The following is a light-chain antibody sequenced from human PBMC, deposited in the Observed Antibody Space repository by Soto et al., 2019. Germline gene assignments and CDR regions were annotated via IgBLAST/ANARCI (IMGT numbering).Light chain of an antibody. CDR2: FDN. Sequence: QSVLTQPPSASGTPGQRVTISCSGSSSNIETNTVNWFQQLSGTAPKLLIYFDNQRPSGVPDRFSGSKSGTSASLAISGLQSEDEDDYYCAAWDDSLNGVVFGGGTKLTVL. V-gene: IGLV1-44*01. J-gene: IGLJ2*01. CDR3: AAWDDSLNGVV. CDR1: SSNIETNT.